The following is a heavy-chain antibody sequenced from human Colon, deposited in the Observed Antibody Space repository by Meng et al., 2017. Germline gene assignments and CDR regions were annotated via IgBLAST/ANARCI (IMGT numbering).Heavy chain of an antibody. CDR1: GFTFSDSA. V-gene: IGHV3-30*01. J-gene: IGHJ4*02. D-gene: IGHD2/OR15-2a*01. CDR3: ARGLNIHRFYDD. Sequence: GESLKISCAASGFTFSDSAMHWVRQSPGKGLEWVALTSHDETDKFYADSVKGRFTISRDNSNNTLYLQMDSLRPEDTAVYFCARGLNIHRFYDDWGRGPLVTVSS. CDR2: TSHDETDK.